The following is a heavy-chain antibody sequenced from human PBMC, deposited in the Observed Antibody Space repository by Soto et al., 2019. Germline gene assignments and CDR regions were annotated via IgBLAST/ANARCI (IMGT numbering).Heavy chain of an antibody. CDR3: ARASSPTIPRYDY. D-gene: IGHD5-12*01. J-gene: IGHJ4*02. CDR1: GFTFSSYG. V-gene: IGHV3-33*01. Sequence: GGSLRLSCAASGFTFSSYGMHWVRQAPGKGLEWVAVIWYDGSNKYYADSVKGRFTISRDNSKNTLYLQMNSLRAEDTAVYYCARASSPTIPRYDYWGQGTLVTVSS. CDR2: IWYDGSNK.